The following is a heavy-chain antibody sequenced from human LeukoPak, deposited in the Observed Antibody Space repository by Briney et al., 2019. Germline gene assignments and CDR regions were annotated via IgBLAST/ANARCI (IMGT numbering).Heavy chain of an antibody. Sequence: ASVKVSCKASGYTFTSYDINWVRQATGQGLEWMGWMNPNSGNTCYAQKFQGRVTITRNTSISTAYMERSSLRSEDTAVYYCARGRLYDFCSGYYLHNWFDPWGQGPLVTVSS. D-gene: IGHD3-3*01. CDR3: ARGRLYDFCSGYYLHNWFDP. CDR2: MNPNSGNT. J-gene: IGHJ5*02. CDR1: GYTFTSYD. V-gene: IGHV1-8*03.